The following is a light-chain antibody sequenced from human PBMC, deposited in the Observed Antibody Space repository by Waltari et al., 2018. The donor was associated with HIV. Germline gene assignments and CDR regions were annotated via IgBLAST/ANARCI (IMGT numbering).Light chain of an antibody. CDR1: SSNIGSNT. V-gene: IGLV1-47*01. Sequence: QSVLTQPPSASGTPGQRVTISCSGGSSNIGSNTVHWYQQLPGTAPKLLIYRNNQRPSGVPDRFSGSKSGTSASLAISGLRSEDEADYYCAAWDDSLRKVFGGGTKLTVL. CDR2: RNN. J-gene: IGLJ2*01. CDR3: AAWDDSLRKV.